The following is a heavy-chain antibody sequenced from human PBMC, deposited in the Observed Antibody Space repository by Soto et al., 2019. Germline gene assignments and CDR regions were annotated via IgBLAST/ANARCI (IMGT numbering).Heavy chain of an antibody. CDR3: ATDPGPLDRAI. CDR2: MNPNSGNT. CDR1: GYTFSSYD. J-gene: IGHJ3*02. Sequence: ASVKVSCKASGYTFSSYDINWVRQATGQGLEWMGWMNPNSGNTGYAQKFQGRVTMTEDTSTDTAYMELSSLRSEDTAVYYCATDPGPLDRAIWGQGTMVTVSS. V-gene: IGHV1-8*01.